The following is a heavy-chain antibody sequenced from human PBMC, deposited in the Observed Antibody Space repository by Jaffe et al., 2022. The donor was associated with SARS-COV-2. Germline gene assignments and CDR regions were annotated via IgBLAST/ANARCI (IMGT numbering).Heavy chain of an antibody. CDR3: ARLESSGYKNWFDP. CDR1: GGSISSSSYY. CDR2: IYYSGST. D-gene: IGHD3-22*01. Sequence: QLQLQESGPGLVKPSETLSLTCTVSGGSISSSSYYWGWIRQPPGKGLEWIGSIYYSGSTYYNPSLKSRVTISVDTSKNQFSLKLSSVTAADTAVYYCARLESSGYKNWFDPWGQGTLVTVSS. V-gene: IGHV4-39*01. J-gene: IGHJ5*02.